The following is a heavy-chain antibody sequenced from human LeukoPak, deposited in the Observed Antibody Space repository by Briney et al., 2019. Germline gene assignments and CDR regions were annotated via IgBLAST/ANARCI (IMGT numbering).Heavy chain of an antibody. CDR2: INPNSGGT. V-gene: IGHV1-2*02. D-gene: IGHD3-3*01. Sequence: ASVKVSCKASGYTFTGYYMHWVRQAPGQGLEWMGWINPNSGGTNYAQKFQGRVTMTRDTSISTAYMELSRLRSDDTAVYCCARVLRLRSGFVDYWGQGTLVTVSS. CDR1: GYTFTGYY. J-gene: IGHJ4*02. CDR3: ARVLRLRSGFVDY.